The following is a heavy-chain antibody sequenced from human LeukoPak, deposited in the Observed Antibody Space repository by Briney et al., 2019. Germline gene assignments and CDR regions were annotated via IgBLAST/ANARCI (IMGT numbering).Heavy chain of an antibody. CDR2: IYYSGST. V-gene: IGHV4-31*03. CDR3: ARDDPSDAFDV. Sequence: PSETLSLTCTVSGGSISSGGYYWSWIRQHPGKGLEWIGYIYYSGSTYYNPSLKSRVTISVDTSKNQFSLKLSSVTAADTAVYYCARDDPSDAFDVWGQGTMVTVSS. J-gene: IGHJ3*01. CDR1: GGSISSGGYY.